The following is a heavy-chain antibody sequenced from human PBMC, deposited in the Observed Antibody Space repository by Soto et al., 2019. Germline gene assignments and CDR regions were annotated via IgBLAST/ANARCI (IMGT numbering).Heavy chain of an antibody. D-gene: IGHD3-3*01. CDR2: ISWDGSNT. Sequence: GGSLRLSCAASGFTFDDYAMHWVRQAPGKGLEWVSLISWDGSNTYYADSVKGRFNISRDNSKNSLYLQMNSLRPEDTALYYCAKAQRGRKRPFFGQARPYDPYSAMDIWGQGTTVTVSS. CDR3: AKAQRGRKRPFFGQARPYDPYSAMDI. CDR1: GFTFDDYA. V-gene: IGHV3-43D*04. J-gene: IGHJ6*02.